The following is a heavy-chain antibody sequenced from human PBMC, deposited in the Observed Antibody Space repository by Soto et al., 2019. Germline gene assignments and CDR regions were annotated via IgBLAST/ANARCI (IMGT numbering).Heavy chain of an antibody. CDR1: GGSISSYY. Sequence: ASETLSLTCTVSGGSISSYYWSLIRQPQGKGLEWIGYIYYSGSTYYNPSLKSRVTISVDTSKNQFSLKLSSVTAADTAVYYCARDKGPDYGGPANWFDPWGQGTLVTVSS. CDR2: IYYSGST. D-gene: IGHD4-17*01. CDR3: ARDKGPDYGGPANWFDP. V-gene: IGHV4-59*12. J-gene: IGHJ5*02.